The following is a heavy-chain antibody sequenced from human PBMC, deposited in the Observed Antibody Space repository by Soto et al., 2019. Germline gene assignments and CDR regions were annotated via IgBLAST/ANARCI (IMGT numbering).Heavy chain of an antibody. CDR3: ARAGARRIYYHYGMAV. Sequence: GASVKVSCKASGYTFTSYGISWVRQAPGQGLEWMGWISAYNGNTNYAQKLQGRVTMTTDTSTSIAYMELRSLRSDDTAVYYCARAGARRIYYHYGMAVWGQGTTVTVSS. D-gene: IGHD1-26*01. CDR1: GYTFTSYG. J-gene: IGHJ6*02. CDR2: ISAYNGNT. V-gene: IGHV1-18*01.